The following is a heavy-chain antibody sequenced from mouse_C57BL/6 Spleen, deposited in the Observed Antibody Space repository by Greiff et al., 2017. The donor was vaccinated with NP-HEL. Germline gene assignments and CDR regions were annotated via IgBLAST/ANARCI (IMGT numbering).Heavy chain of an antibody. J-gene: IGHJ3*01. D-gene: IGHD2-3*01. V-gene: IGHV5-4*01. CDR3: ARDGYLAWFAY. CDR2: ISDGGSYT. Sequence: EVHLVESGGGLVKPGGSLKLSCAASGFTFSSYAMSWVRQTPEKRLEWVATISDGGSYTYYPDNVKGRFTISRDNATNNLYLQMSHLKSEDTAMYYCARDGYLAWFAYWGQGTLVTVS. CDR1: GFTFSSYA.